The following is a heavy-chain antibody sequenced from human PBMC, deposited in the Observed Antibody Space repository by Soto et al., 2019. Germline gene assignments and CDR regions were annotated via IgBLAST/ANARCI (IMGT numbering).Heavy chain of an antibody. V-gene: IGHV3-33*01. D-gene: IGHD3-22*01. CDR3: ASGGDDSSGYYYGGY. J-gene: IGHJ4*02. CDR2: IWYDGSNK. Sequence: VAVIWYDGSNKYYADSVKGRFTISRDNSKNTLYLQMNSLRAEDTAVYYCASGGDDSSGYYYGGYWGQGTLVTVSS.